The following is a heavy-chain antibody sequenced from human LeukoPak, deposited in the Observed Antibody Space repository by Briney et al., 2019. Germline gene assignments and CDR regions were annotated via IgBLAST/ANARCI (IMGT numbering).Heavy chain of an antibody. J-gene: IGHJ6*03. CDR3: ARDGVPTYYYDSSGYPYYMDV. D-gene: IGHD3-22*01. CDR1: GFTFSNAW. CDR2: IKKDGSEK. Sequence: GGSLRLSCAASGFTFSNAWMSWVRQAPGKGLEWVANIKKDGSEKYYVDSVKGRFTISRDNAKNSLYLQMNSLRAEDTAVYYCARDGVPTYYYDSSGYPYYMDVWGKGTTVTISS. V-gene: IGHV3-7*01.